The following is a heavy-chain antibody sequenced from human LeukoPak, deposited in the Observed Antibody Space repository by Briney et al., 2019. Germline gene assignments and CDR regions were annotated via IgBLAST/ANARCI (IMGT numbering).Heavy chain of an antibody. V-gene: IGHV4-59*08. CDR1: NGSISSYY. J-gene: IGHJ6*02. CDR3: ARSCGGGSCSHFYYGMDV. D-gene: IGHD2-15*01. Sequence: SETLSLTCTVSNGSISSYYWSWIRQPPGKGLEWIGFIYYSGSTNYNPSLKSRVTISVDTSKNQYSLKLTSVTAADTAMYYCARSCGGGSCSHFYYGMDVWGQGTTVTVSS. CDR2: IYYSGST.